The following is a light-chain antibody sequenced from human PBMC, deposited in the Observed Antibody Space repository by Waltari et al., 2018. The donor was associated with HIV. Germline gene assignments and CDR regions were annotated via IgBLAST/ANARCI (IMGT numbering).Light chain of an antibody. J-gene: IGLJ3*02. CDR2: DNT. CDR1: NHGIKS. CDR3: QVWDTSREWV. V-gene: IGLV3-21*02. Sequence: SNVLTQPPSVSVAPGQTARITCGENNHGIKSVHWYQQKPGQAPVLVVYDNTDRPSGIPERFSGSNSGKTATLTIRGVEAGDEADYYCQVWDTSREWVFGGGTKLTVL.